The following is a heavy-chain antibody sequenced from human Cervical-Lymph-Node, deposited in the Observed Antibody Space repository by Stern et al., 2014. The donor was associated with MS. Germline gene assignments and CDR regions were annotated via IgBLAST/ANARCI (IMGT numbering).Heavy chain of an antibody. CDR1: GGSISSSYW. Sequence: QLQLQESGPGLVKPSGTLSLTCAVSGGSISSSYWWSWVRQPPGKGLEWIGEIYHSGSTNYNPSLKSRVTISVDKSKNQFSLKLSSVTAADTAVYYCARHTQDIVVVPAVYYFDYWGQGTLVTVSS. CDR3: ARHTQDIVVVPAVYYFDY. J-gene: IGHJ4*02. CDR2: IYHSGST. V-gene: IGHV4-4*02. D-gene: IGHD2-2*01.